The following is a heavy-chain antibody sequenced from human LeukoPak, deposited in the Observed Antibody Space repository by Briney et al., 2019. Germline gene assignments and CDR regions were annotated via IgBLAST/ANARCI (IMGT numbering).Heavy chain of an antibody. V-gene: IGHV4-39*01. Sequence: SETLSLTCTVSGGSISSSSYYWGWIRQPPGKGLEWIGSIYYSGSTYYNPSLKSRVTISVDTSKNQFSLKLSSVTAADTAVYYCARHSDGGKYFDYWGQGTLVTVSS. D-gene: IGHD4-23*01. CDR3: ARHSDGGKYFDY. CDR1: GGSISSSSYY. J-gene: IGHJ4*02. CDR2: IYYSGST.